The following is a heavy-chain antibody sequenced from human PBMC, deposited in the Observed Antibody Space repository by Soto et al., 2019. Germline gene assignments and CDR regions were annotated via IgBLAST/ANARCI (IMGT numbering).Heavy chain of an antibody. CDR3: AREGRVVYAISSELGVFDI. V-gene: IGHV3-30-3*01. CDR2: ISYDGSNK. J-gene: IGHJ3*02. D-gene: IGHD2-8*02. CDR1: GFTFSSYA. Sequence: GGSLRLSCAASGFTFSSYAMHWVRQAPGKGLEWVAVISYDGSNKYYADSVKGRFTISRDNSKNTLYLQMNSLRAEDTAVYYCAREGRVVYAISSELGVFDIWGQGTMVTVSS.